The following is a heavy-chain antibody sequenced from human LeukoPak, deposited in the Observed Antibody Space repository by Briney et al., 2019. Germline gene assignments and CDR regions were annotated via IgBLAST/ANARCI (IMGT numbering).Heavy chain of an antibody. CDR1: GGSINNYY. CDR3: ARAPVTVKDSFDI. D-gene: IGHD4-11*01. J-gene: IGHJ3*02. Sequence: PSETLSLTFAVPGGSINNYYCSWIRQPAGKGLEWLGRIFTSGSINDTASLKSPVTMSVDTSKIQFFLKLRSMTSADTAVYHCARAPVTVKDSFDIWGQGTMVTVSS. CDR2: IFTSGSI. V-gene: IGHV4-4*07.